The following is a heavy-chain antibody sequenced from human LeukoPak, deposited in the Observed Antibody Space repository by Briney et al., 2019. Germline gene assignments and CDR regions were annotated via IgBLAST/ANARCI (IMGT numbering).Heavy chain of an antibody. CDR2: IGSGSDRI. Sequence: GVSVRLSCAASGFTFSSFSMNWVRQAPGKGLEWISYIGSGSDRITYADSVKGRFTISRDNAKTSLYLQMHSLRDDDTAVYFCVRDLTWAFDLWGQGTLVSVSS. J-gene: IGHJ4*02. CDR3: VRDLTWAFDL. CDR1: GFTFSSFS. V-gene: IGHV3-48*02. D-gene: IGHD7-27*01.